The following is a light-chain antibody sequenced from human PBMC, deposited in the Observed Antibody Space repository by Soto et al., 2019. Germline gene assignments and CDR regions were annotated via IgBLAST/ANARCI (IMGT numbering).Light chain of an antibody. CDR3: QQYNKWPRT. CDR2: GAS. V-gene: IGKV3-20*01. CDR1: QSVSSSY. Sequence: EIVLTQSPGTLSLSPGERATLSCRASQSVSSSYLAWYQQKPGQAPRLLIYGASSRATGIPDRFSGSGSGTEFTLTISSLQSEDSAVYYCQQYNKWPRTFGQGTKVDIK. J-gene: IGKJ1*01.